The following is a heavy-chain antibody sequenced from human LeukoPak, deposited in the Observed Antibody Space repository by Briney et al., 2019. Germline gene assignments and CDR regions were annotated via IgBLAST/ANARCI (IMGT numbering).Heavy chain of an antibody. CDR2: IYPGDSDT. V-gene: IGHV5-51*01. J-gene: IGHJ4*02. Sequence: GESLKISCKGSGDYFTSYWIGWVRQVSGKGLEWMGIIYPGDSDTRYSPSFQGQVTISADKSISTAYLQWSSLKASDTAMYYCATYYYDSSGYSFLDYWGQGTLVTVSS. CDR3: ATYYYDSSGYSFLDY. CDR1: GDYFTSYW. D-gene: IGHD3-22*01.